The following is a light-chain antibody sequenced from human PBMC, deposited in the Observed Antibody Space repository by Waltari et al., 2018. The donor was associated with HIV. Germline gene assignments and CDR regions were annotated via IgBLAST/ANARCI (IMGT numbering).Light chain of an antibody. V-gene: IGLV2-8*01. CDR3: ASYAGGDNFPYV. Sequence: QSALTQPPSASGSPGQSITISCTGTSGDIGSYDLVSWYHHHPGEAPKLKIYEVNKRPSGFPDRFSASKSGNRASLTVSGLQPEDEGFYYCASYAGGDNFPYVFVTGTEVTVL. J-gene: IGLJ1*01. CDR1: SGDIGSYDL. CDR2: EVN.